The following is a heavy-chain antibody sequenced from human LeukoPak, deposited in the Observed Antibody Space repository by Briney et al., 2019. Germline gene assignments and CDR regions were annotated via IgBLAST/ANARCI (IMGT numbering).Heavy chain of an antibody. V-gene: IGHV3-23*01. CDR2: ISDSGGNT. CDR3: AKGHDYSNSYFYYYGMDV. CDR1: GFTFNSYA. D-gene: IGHD4-11*01. Sequence: GGSLRLSCAASGFTFNSYAMSWVRQAPWERLQWVSGISDSGGNTYYADSVRGRFTISRDNSKNTLYLQMNSLRAEDTAVYYCAKGHDYSNSYFYYYGMDVWGQGTTVTVSS. J-gene: IGHJ6*02.